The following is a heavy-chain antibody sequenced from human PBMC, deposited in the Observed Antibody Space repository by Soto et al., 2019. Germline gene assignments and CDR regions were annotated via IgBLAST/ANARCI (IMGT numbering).Heavy chain of an antibody. J-gene: IGHJ5*02. D-gene: IGHD3-10*01. CDR2: INHSGST. CDR1: GVSFRGYY. CDR3: ARVWTFYASGSSNWSDP. Sequence: SDTLSLTCAVYGVSFRGYYWGWIRQPPGKGLEWIGEINHSGSTNYNPSLKSRVTISIDTSKNQFSLKLNSVTAADTAVYYCARVWTFYASGSSNWSDPWGRGNLVTVS. V-gene: IGHV4-34*01.